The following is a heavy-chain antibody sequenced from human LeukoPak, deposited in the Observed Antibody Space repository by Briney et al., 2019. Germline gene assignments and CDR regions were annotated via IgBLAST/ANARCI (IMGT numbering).Heavy chain of an antibody. CDR1: GGSISTYY. J-gene: IGHJ1*01. D-gene: IGHD1-26*01. CDR3: ASAYSGSYYYFQH. Sequence: PSETLSLTCTVSGGSISTYYWSWIRQPPGKGLEWIGFIHHTGTTISNPSLKSRVTISADTSKNQFSLKLRSVTAADTAVYYCASAYSGSYYYFQHWGQGTLVTVSS. CDR2: IHHTGTT. V-gene: IGHV4-59*01.